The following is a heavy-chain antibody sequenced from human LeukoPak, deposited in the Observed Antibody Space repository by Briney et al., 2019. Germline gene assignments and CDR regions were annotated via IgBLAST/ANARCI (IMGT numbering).Heavy chain of an antibody. CDR1: GFSISSDYY. CDR3: ARFGSTSGRGFDP. Sequence: PSETLSLTCSVSGFSISSDYYWGWIRQSPGKGLEWIGTIYYSGTIYYNPSLRSRVIISLDASKNEFSLNLRSVTAADTTIYYCARFGSTSGRGFDPWGHGTLVTVSS. D-gene: IGHD2-15*01. J-gene: IGHJ5*02. CDR2: IYYSGTI. V-gene: IGHV4-38-2*02.